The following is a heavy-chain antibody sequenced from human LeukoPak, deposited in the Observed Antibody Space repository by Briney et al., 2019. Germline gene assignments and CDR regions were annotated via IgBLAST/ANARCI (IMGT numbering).Heavy chain of an antibody. Sequence: PSETLSLTCTVSGGSISSSSYYRGWVRQPPGTGLEWIGSIYYSGSTYYNPSLKSRVTISVDTSKNQFSLKLSSVTAADTAVYYCARRGGSYYSDYWGQGTLVTVSS. CDR1: GGSISSSSYY. J-gene: IGHJ4*02. V-gene: IGHV4-39*01. D-gene: IGHD1-26*01. CDR3: ARRGGSYYSDY. CDR2: IYYSGST.